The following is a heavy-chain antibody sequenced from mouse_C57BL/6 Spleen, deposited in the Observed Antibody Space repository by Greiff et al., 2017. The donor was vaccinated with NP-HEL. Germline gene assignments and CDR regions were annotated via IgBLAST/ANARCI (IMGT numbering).Heavy chain of an antibody. D-gene: IGHD2-4*01. Sequence: QVQLKESGAELARPGASVKMSCKASGYTFTSYTMHWVKQRPGQGLEWIGYINPSSGYTKYNQKFKDKATLTADKSSSTAYMQLSSLTSEDSAVYYCAREGDYVYYAMDYWGQGTSVTVSS. CDR1: GYTFTSYT. V-gene: IGHV1-4*01. CDR2: INPSSGYT. CDR3: AREGDYVYYAMDY. J-gene: IGHJ4*01.